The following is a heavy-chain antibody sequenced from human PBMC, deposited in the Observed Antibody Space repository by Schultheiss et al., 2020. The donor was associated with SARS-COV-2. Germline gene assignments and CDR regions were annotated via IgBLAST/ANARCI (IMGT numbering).Heavy chain of an antibody. CDR2: MYSSGAT. V-gene: IGHV4-34*11. CDR3: ARGGGKFYDFDF. CDR1: GGSFSGYY. J-gene: IGHJ4*02. Sequence: SETLSLTCAVYGGSFSGYYWSWIRQPPGKGLEWVGCMYSSGATYYNPSHRGRVSLSIDTSKNQFSVNLNSITAADTAVYYCARGGGKFYDFDFWGQGTLVTVSS. D-gene: IGHD1-26*01.